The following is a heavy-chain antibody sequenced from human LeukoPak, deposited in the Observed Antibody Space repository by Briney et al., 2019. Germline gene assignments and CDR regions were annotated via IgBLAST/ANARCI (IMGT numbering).Heavy chain of an antibody. V-gene: IGHV3-23*01. D-gene: IGHD6-13*01. CDR3: AKDRFSSSWDGTGAFGF. J-gene: IGHJ3*01. CDR2: ISGTGDIT. Sequence: GGSLRLSCAASGFTFDDYGMSWVRQAPGKGLEWVSAISGTGDITYYADSVKGRFTTSRDNSKNTLFLQMNSLRGEDTAVYYCAKDRFSSSWDGTGAFGFWGQGTMVTVSS. CDR1: GFTFDDYG.